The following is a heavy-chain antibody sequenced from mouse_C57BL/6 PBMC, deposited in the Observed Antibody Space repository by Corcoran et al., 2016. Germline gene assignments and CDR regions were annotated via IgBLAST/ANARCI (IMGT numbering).Heavy chain of an antibody. CDR1: GYTFTPYG. CDR3: ARRDDCYPYFDY. D-gene: IGHD2-3*01. J-gene: IGHJ2*01. Sequence: QIKLVQSGPELKKPGETVQISCKASGYTFTPYGMRWVKQAPGKGLKWMGWINTYSGVPTYADDFKGRFAFSLETSASTAYLQINNRKNEDTATYFCARRDDCYPYFDYWGQGTTLTVSS. V-gene: IGHV9-3*01. CDR2: INTYSGVP.